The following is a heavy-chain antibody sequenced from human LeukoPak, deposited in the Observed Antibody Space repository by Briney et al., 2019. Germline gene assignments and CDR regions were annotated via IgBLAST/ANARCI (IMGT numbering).Heavy chain of an antibody. CDR2: INPNSGGT. CDR1: GYTLTGYY. V-gene: IGHV1-2*02. D-gene: IGHD2-15*01. Sequence: ASVKVSCKASGYTLTGYYMHRVRQPPGQGLEWMGWINPNSGGTNYAQKFQGRVTMTRDTSISTAYMELSRLRSDDTAVYYCASLGYCSGGSCSTHFDYWGQGTLVTVSS. J-gene: IGHJ4*02. CDR3: ASLGYCSGGSCSTHFDY.